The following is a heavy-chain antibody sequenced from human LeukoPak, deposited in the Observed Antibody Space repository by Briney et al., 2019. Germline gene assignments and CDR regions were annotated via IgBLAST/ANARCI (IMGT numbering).Heavy chain of an antibody. CDR2: SIPIFGIA. Sequence: SVKVCCKASGGTFSSYAISWVRQAPGQGLEWMGRSIPIFGIANYAQKFQGRVTITADKSTSTAYMELSSLRSEDTAVYYCARAPDYYDSSGYFPPNFVHYWGQGTLVTVSS. D-gene: IGHD3-22*01. J-gene: IGHJ4*02. CDR3: ARAPDYYDSSGYFPPNFVHY. CDR1: GGTFSSYA. V-gene: IGHV1-69*04.